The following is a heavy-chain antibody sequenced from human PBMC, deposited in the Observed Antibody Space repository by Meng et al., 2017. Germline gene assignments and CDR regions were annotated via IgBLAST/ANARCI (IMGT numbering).Heavy chain of an antibody. J-gene: IGHJ4*02. CDR3: ARGRAALQWLAD. CDR2: ISYDGSNK. V-gene: IGHV3-30*01. D-gene: IGHD6-19*01. CDR1: GFTFSSYD. Sequence: QAELGGSGGGVVQPGRSLRPAFEAFGFTFSSYDMHWVRQAPGKGLEWGAVISYDGSNKYYADSVKGRFPISRDNSKNTLYLQMNSLRAEDTAVYYCARGRAALQWLADWGQGTLVTVSS.